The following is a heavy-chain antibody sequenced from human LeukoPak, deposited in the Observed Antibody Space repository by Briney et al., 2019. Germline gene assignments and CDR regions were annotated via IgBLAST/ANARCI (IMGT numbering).Heavy chain of an antibody. J-gene: IGHJ4*02. CDR2: ISGSGGST. Sequence: GGSLRLSCAASGFTFSSYAMSWVRQAPGKGLEWVSAISGSGGSTYYADSVKGRFTISRDNSKNTLYLQMNSLRAEDTAVYYCARDFWSGYLVTDFDYWGQGTLVTVSS. V-gene: IGHV3-23*01. CDR3: ARDFWSGYLVTDFDY. D-gene: IGHD3-3*01. CDR1: GFTFSSYA.